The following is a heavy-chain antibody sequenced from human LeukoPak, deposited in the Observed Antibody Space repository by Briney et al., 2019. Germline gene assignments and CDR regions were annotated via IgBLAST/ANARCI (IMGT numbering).Heavy chain of an antibody. CDR2: ISGSGGST. Sequence: GGSLRLSCAASGCTFSSYAMSWVRQAPGKGLEWVSAISGSGGSTYYADSVKGRFTISRDNSKNTLYLQMNSLRAEDTAVYYCAKDYDSSGYPFDYWGQGTLVTVSS. CDR3: AKDYDSSGYPFDY. CDR1: GCTFSSYA. J-gene: IGHJ4*02. V-gene: IGHV3-23*01. D-gene: IGHD3-22*01.